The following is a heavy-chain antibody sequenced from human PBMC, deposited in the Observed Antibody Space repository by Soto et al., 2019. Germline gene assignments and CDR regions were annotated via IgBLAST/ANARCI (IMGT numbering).Heavy chain of an antibody. V-gene: IGHV3-23*01. CDR2: ISGSGAST. CDR1: GFTFSSYA. J-gene: IGHJ4*02. CDR3: AKDARVRSGLFDY. D-gene: IGHD3-10*01. Sequence: GGSLRLSCAASGFTFSSYAMSWVRQAPGKGLEWVSAISGSGASTYYADSVKGRFTISRDKSKNTLYLQMRSLTAEDTAVYYCAKDARVRSGLFDYWGQGTLVTVSS.